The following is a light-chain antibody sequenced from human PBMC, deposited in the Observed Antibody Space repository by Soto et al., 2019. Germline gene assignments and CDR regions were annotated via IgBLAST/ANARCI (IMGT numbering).Light chain of an antibody. Sequence: DIQMTQSPSSLSASVGDRVTITCQASQDISNYLNWYQQKPGKAPKLLIYDASNLETGVPSRFSGSGSGTDFPFTISSLQPEDIATYYCQKYDNLPPTFGGGTKVEIK. CDR3: QKYDNLPPT. J-gene: IGKJ4*01. CDR1: QDISNY. CDR2: DAS. V-gene: IGKV1-33*01.